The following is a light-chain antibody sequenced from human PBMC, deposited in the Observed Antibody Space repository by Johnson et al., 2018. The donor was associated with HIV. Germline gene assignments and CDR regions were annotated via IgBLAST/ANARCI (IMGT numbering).Light chain of an antibody. V-gene: IGLV1-51*02. J-gene: IGLJ1*01. CDR1: SSNIGNNY. CDR2: ENN. Sequence: TQPPSVSAAPGQKVTISCSGSSSNIGNNYVPWYQQLPGTAPKLLIYENNKRPSGIPDRFSGSKSGTAATRGIPGRQTGDEADYYCGTWGSSLSADFVFGTGTEVTVL. CDR3: GTWGSSLSADFV.